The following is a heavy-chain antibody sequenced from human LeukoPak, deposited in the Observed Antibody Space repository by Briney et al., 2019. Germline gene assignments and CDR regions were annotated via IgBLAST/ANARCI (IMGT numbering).Heavy chain of an antibody. V-gene: IGHV1-18*01. CDR2: ISVFNGNK. J-gene: IGHJ4*02. CDR3: ARDHFDFLAGYYDY. Sequence: KPGASVKVSCKASGYTFTTYGISWARQAPGQGLEWMGWISVFNGNKRYAQKFQGRVTLTTDTSTSTAYMEVGSLRSDDTAVYYCARDHFDFLAGYYDYWGQGTLVGVSS. D-gene: IGHD3-9*01. CDR1: GYTFTTYG.